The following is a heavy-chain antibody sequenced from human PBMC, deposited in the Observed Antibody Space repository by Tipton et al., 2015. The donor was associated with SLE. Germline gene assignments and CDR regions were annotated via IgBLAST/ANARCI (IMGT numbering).Heavy chain of an antibody. D-gene: IGHD5-18*01. V-gene: IGHV4-31*03. Sequence: TLSLTCTVSGGSISSNNFFWSWLRQHPGKGLEWIGYIHYSGRDFYSPSLQSRATISVDTSTNQFSLRLSSVTAADTAVYYCARLHGYSYGLNWFDPWGQGTLISVSS. J-gene: IGHJ5*02. CDR3: ARLHGYSYGLNWFDP. CDR2: IHYSGRD. CDR1: GGSISSNNFF.